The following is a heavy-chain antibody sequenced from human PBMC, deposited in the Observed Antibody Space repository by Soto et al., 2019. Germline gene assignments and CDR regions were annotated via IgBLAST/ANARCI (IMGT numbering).Heavy chain of an antibody. V-gene: IGHV4-31*03. CDR2: IYNSGST. Sequence: QVQLQESGPGLVKPSQTLSLTCTVSGGSTSSNGYYWSWIRQHPGKGLEWIGYIYNSGSTYYNPSLMSRVSISVDTSKNQFSLKLSSVTAADTAVYYCARGRHGDCNFDYWGQGTLVTVSS. CDR1: GGSTSSNGYY. D-gene: IGHD2-21*01. CDR3: ARGRHGDCNFDY. J-gene: IGHJ4*02.